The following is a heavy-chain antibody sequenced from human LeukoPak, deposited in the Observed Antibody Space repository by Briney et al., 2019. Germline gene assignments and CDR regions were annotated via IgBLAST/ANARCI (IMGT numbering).Heavy chain of an antibody. CDR3: AREYFDYGRQPVPPHDAFDI. D-gene: IGHD4-17*01. CDR1: GGSISSGDYY. V-gene: IGHV4-30-4*08. Sequence: SETLSLTCTVSGGSISSGDYYWSWIRQPPGKGLEWIGYIYYSGSTYYNPSLKSRVTISVDTSKNQFSLKLSSVTAADTAVYYCAREYFDYGRQPVPPHDAFDIWSQGTMVTVSS. CDR2: IYYSGST. J-gene: IGHJ3*02.